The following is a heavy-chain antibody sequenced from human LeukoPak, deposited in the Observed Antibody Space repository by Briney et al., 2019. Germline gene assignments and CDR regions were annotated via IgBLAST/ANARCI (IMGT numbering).Heavy chain of an antibody. Sequence: SETLSLTCTVSGGSISSFYWSWIRQPPGKGLEWIGYIYYSGSTSYNPSLKSRVTISVNTSKNQFSLKLSSVTAADTAVYYCAGGIAAAGTNYWGQGTLVTVSS. CDR3: AGGIAAAGTNY. CDR2: IYYSGST. D-gene: IGHD6-13*01. V-gene: IGHV4-59*01. J-gene: IGHJ4*02. CDR1: GGSISSFY.